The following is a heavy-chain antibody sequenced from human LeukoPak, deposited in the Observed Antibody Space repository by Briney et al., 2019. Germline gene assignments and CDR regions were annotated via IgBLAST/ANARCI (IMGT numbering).Heavy chain of an antibody. Sequence: SETLSLTCTVSGGSISSYYWSWIRQPPGKGLEWIGYIYYSGSTNYNPSLKSRVTISVDTSKNQFSLKLSSVTAADTAVYYCARWTPDYDILTGYSPQNRFDPWGQGTLVTVSS. V-gene: IGHV4-59*08. CDR3: ARWTPDYDILTGYSPQNRFDP. D-gene: IGHD3-9*01. CDR1: GGSISSYY. CDR2: IYYSGST. J-gene: IGHJ5*02.